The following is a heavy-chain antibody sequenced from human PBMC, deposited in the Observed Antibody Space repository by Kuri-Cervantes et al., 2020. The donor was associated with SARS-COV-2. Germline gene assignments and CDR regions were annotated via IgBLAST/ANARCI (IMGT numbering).Heavy chain of an antibody. CDR1: GFTFSRYG. CDR2: ISSSSSYI. V-gene: IGHV3-21*01. J-gene: IGHJ3*02. D-gene: IGHD5-24*01. Sequence: GGSLRLYCAASGFTFSRYGMNWVRQAPGKGLEWVSSISSSSSYIYYADSVKGRFTISRDNAKNSLYLQMNSLRAEDTAVYYCARDIGRDGYTGAFDIWGQGTMVTVSS. CDR3: ARDIGRDGYTGAFDI.